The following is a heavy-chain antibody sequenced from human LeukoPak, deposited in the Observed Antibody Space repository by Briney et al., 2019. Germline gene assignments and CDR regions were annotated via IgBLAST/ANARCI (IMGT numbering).Heavy chain of an antibody. CDR3: ARGPHLDY. CDR2: INPNSGGT. V-gene: IGHV1-2*06. CDR1: GYTFTGYY. Sequence: ASVKVPCKASGYTFTGYYMHWVRQAPGQGLEWMGRINPNSGGTNYAQKFQGRVTITRDTSASTAYMELSSLRSEDTALYYCARGPHLDYWGQGTLVTVSS. J-gene: IGHJ4*02.